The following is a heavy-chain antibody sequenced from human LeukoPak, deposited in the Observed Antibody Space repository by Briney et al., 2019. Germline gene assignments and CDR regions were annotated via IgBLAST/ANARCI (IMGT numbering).Heavy chain of an antibody. D-gene: IGHD3-22*01. Sequence: GGSLRLSCAASGFTFSSYAMSWVRQAPGKGLEWVSAISGSGGNTYYADSVKGRFTISRDNSKNTLYLQMNSLRAEDTAVYYCAKAPRDSSGYFLFCFDYWGQGTLVTVSS. CDR1: GFTFSSYA. CDR2: ISGSGGNT. V-gene: IGHV3-23*01. CDR3: AKAPRDSSGYFLFCFDY. J-gene: IGHJ4*02.